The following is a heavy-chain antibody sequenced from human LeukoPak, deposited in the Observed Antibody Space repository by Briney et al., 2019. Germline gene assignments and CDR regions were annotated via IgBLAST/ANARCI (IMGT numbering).Heavy chain of an antibody. D-gene: IGHD6-19*01. CDR2: INTNTGNP. CDR3: ARDIGAVAGPFVTSAFDI. V-gene: IGHV7-4-1*02. Sequence: ASVKVSCKASGYTFTGYYLHWVRQAPGQGLEWMGWINTNTGNPTYAQGFTGRFVFSLDTSVSTAYLQISSLKAEDTAVYYCARDIGAVAGPFVTSAFDIWGQGTMVTVSS. CDR1: GYTFTGYY. J-gene: IGHJ3*02.